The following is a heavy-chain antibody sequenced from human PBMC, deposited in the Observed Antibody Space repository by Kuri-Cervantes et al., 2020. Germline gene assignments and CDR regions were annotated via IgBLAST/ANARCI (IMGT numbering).Heavy chain of an antibody. CDR2: INHSGST. CDR3: ARARGDYYFDY. D-gene: IGHD2-21*02. J-gene: IGHJ4*02. Sequence: SETLSLTCAVYGGSFSGYYWSWIRQPPGKGLEWIGEINHSGSTNYNPSLKSRVTISVDTSKDQFSLKLSSVTAADTAVYYCARARGDYYFDYWGQGTLVTVSS. CDR1: GGSFSGYY. V-gene: IGHV4-34*01.